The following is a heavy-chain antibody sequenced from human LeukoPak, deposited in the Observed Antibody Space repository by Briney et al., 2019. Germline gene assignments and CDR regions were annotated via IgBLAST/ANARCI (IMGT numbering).Heavy chain of an antibody. CDR2: IYYSGST. V-gene: IGHV4-39*07. Sequence: PSETLSLTCTVSGGSISSYYWGWIRQPPGKGLEWIGSIYYSGSTYYNPSLKSRVTISVDTSKNQFSLKLSSVTAADTAVYYCARYAVATKRIYWGQGTLVTVSS. J-gene: IGHJ4*02. D-gene: IGHD5-12*01. CDR1: GGSISSYY. CDR3: ARYAVATKRIY.